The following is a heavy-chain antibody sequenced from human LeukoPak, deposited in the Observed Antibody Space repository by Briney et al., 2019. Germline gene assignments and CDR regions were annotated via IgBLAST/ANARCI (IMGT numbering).Heavy chain of an antibody. Sequence: ASVKVSCKASAYTFTSYGISWVRQAPGKGLEWMGWISAYNGHTNFAQKFQGGVTITADESTSTAYMELSSLRSEDTAVYYCAGMFGSGYDWRRWFDPWGQGTLVTVSS. V-gene: IGHV1-18*01. CDR2: ISAYNGHT. CDR1: AYTFTSYG. J-gene: IGHJ5*02. CDR3: AGMFGSGYDWRRWFDP. D-gene: IGHD5-12*01.